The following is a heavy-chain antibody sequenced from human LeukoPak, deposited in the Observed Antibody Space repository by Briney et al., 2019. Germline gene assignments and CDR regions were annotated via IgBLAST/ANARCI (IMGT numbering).Heavy chain of an antibody. CDR1: GGSISSSSYY. J-gene: IGHJ3*02. D-gene: IGHD1-1*01. CDR3: ARVKRAWKHAFDI. Sequence: TTSETLSLTCTVSGGSISSSSYYWGWIRQPPGKGLEWIGSIYYSGSTYYNPSLKSRVTIPVDTSKNQFSLKLSSVTAADTAVYYCARVKRAWKHAFDIWGQGTMVTVSS. V-gene: IGHV4-39*01. CDR2: IYYSGST.